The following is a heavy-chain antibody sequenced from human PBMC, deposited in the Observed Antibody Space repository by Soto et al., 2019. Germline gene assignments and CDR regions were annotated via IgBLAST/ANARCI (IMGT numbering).Heavy chain of an antibody. J-gene: IGHJ6*02. D-gene: IGHD6-13*01. V-gene: IGHV1-18*04. CDR2: ISAYNGNT. CDR1: GYTFTSYG. CDR3: ARAAGTGIWYYGMDV. Sequence: PSVKVSCKASGYTFTSYGISWVRQAPGQGLEWMGWISAYNGNTNYAQKLQGRVTMTTDTSTSTAYMELRSLRSDDTAVYYCARAAGTGIWYYGMDVWGQGTTVTVSS.